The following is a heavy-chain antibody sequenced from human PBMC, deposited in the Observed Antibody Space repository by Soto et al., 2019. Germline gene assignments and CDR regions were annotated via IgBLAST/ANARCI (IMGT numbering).Heavy chain of an antibody. CDR2: ISWNSGSI. CDR3: AKGDGAVGVGYMDV. V-gene: IGHV3-9*01. Sequence: GGSLRLSCAASGFTFDDYAMHWVRQAPGKGLEWVSGISWNSGSIGYADSVKGRFTISRDNAKNSLYLQMNSLRAEDTALYYCAKGDGAVGVGYMDVWGQGTMVTVS. J-gene: IGHJ6*02. CDR1: GFTFDDYA. D-gene: IGHD3-16*01.